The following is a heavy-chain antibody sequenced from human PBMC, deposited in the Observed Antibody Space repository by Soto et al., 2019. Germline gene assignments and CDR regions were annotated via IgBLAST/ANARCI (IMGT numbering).Heavy chain of an antibody. D-gene: IGHD2-21*02. Sequence: QVQLQESGPGLVKPSQTLSLTCTVSGGSISSGGYYWSWIRQHPGKGLEWIGYIYYSGSTYYNPSLKSRFTISVDTSKNQFSLKLSSVTAADTAVYYCARFCGGDCHNGMDVWGQGTTVTVSS. J-gene: IGHJ6*02. CDR2: IYYSGST. CDR1: GGSISSGGYY. V-gene: IGHV4-31*03. CDR3: ARFCGGDCHNGMDV.